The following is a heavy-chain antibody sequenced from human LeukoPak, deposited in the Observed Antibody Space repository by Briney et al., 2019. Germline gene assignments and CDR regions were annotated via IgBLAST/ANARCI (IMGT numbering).Heavy chain of an antibody. V-gene: IGHV1-2*02. J-gene: IGHJ5*02. Sequence: GASVKVSCKASVYTFTGYYMHWVRQAPGQGLQGMGWINPNSGGTNYAQKFHGRVTMTRDTSISTAYMELSRLRSDDTAVYYCARDGPGYDILTGYFYNWFDPWGQGTLVTVSS. CDR2: INPNSGGT. D-gene: IGHD3-9*01. CDR3: ARDGPGYDILTGYFYNWFDP. CDR1: VYTFTGYY.